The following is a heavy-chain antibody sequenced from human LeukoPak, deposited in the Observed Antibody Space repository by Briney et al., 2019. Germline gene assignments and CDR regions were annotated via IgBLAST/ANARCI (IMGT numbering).Heavy chain of an antibody. Sequence: PGGSLRLSCAASGFTFSDYYMSWIRQAPGKGLEWVSYISSSGSTIYYADSVKGRFTISRDNAKNSLYLQMNSLRAEDTAVYYCASKGYCSGGSCYGNWYFDLWGHGTLVTVSS. D-gene: IGHD2-15*01. J-gene: IGHJ2*01. V-gene: IGHV3-11*01. CDR1: GFTFSDYY. CDR3: ASKGYCSGGSCYGNWYFDL. CDR2: ISSSGSTI.